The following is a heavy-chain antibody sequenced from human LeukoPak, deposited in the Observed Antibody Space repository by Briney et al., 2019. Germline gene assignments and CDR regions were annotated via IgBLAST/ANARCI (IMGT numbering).Heavy chain of an antibody. CDR3: AEYYYGMDV. Sequence: SETLSLTCTVSGGSLSSRSYYWGWIRQPPGKGLEWIGSIYYSGSTYYNPSLKSRVTIFVDTSKTQFSLKLTSVTAADTAVYYCAEYYYGMDVWGQGTTVTVSS. J-gene: IGHJ6*02. V-gene: IGHV4-39*01. CDR1: GGSLSSRSYY. CDR2: IYYSGST.